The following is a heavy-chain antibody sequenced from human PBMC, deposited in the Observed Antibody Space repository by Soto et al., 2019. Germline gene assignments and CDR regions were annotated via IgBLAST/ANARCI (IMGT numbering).Heavy chain of an antibody. Sequence: QVQLVQSGAAVKKPGSSVKVSCKASGGTFSSYAISWVRQAPGQGLEWMGGIIPIFGTANYAQKFQGRVTITADESTSTAYMELSSLRSEDTAVYYCSFIAAGGYNWFDPWGQGTLVTVSS. CDR3: SFIAAGGYNWFDP. CDR2: IIPIFGTA. V-gene: IGHV1-69*12. CDR1: GGTFSSYA. D-gene: IGHD6-13*01. J-gene: IGHJ5*02.